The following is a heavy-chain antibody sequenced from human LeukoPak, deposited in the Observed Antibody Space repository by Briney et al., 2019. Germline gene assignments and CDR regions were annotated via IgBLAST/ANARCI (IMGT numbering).Heavy chain of an antibody. CDR3: ARDWGSAVAGTGHFDY. CDR1: GYTFTSYG. D-gene: IGHD6-19*01. J-gene: IGHJ4*02. Sequence: ASVKVSCKASGYTFTSYGISWVRQAPGQGLEWMGWISAYNGNTNYAQKLQGRVTMTTDTSTSTAHMELRSLRSDDTAVYYCARDWGSAVAGTGHFDYWGQGTLVTVSS. V-gene: IGHV1-18*04. CDR2: ISAYNGNT.